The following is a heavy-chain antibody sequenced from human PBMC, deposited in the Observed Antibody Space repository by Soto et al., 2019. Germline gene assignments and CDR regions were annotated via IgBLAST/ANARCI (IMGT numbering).Heavy chain of an antibody. CDR3: ATELVENTASPFDA. CDR1: GVTFSSET. J-gene: IGHJ4*02. Sequence: QVQLVQSGADVKKPGSSVKVSCQASGVTFSSETLGWVRQAPGQGLEWVGGIIPLFGTASYAQKFQGRVTITADESTSTVYMELSSLRSDDTAVYFCATELVENTASPFDAWGQGTLVTVSS. CDR2: IIPLFGTA. D-gene: IGHD3-10*01. V-gene: IGHV1-69*01.